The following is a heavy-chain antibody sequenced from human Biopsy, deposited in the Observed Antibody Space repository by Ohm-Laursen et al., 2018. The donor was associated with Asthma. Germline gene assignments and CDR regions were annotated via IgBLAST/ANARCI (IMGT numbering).Heavy chain of an antibody. CDR2: ISKDASTQ. V-gene: IGHV3-30*01. J-gene: IGHJ6*02. D-gene: IGHD1-20*01. CDR3: ARDLRSDNWNPWGMDV. CDR1: GFSLSSFA. Sequence: SLRLSCAVSGFSLSSFAIHWVRQAPGKGLEWVGVISKDASTQDYADSVKGRFTMARDNSQNTLSLEMNSLRVEDTAVYYCARDLRSDNWNPWGMDVWGLGTTVTVAS.